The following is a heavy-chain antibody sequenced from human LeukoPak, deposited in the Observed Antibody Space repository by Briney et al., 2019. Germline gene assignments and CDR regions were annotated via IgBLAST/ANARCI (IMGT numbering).Heavy chain of an antibody. V-gene: IGHV4-59*11. D-gene: IGHD5-24*01. CDR3: ARGKDGYNYNFDY. CDR1: GGSISSHY. J-gene: IGHJ4*02. CDR2: IYYSGST. Sequence: SETLSLTCTVSGGSISSHYWSWIRQPPGKGLEWIGYIYYSGSTNYNPSLKSRVTISVDTSKNQFPLKLSSVTAADTAVYYCARGKDGYNYNFDYWGQGTLVTVSS.